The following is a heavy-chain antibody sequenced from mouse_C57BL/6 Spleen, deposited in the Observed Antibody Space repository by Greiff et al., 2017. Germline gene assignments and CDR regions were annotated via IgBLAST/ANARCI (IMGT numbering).Heavy chain of an antibody. Sequence: VQLQQSGAELVRPGSSVKLSCKASGYTFTSYWMHWVKQRPIQGLEWIGNIDPSDSETHYNQKFKDKATLTVDKSSSTAYMQLSSLTSEDSAVYYCARRAYGRGYYAMDYWGQGTSVTVSS. CDR3: ARRAYGRGYYAMDY. D-gene: IGHD1-1*01. J-gene: IGHJ4*01. CDR1: GYTFTSYW. CDR2: IDPSDSET. V-gene: IGHV1-52*01.